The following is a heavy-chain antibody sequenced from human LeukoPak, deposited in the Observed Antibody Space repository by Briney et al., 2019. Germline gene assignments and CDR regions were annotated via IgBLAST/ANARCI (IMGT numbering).Heavy chain of an antibody. CDR1: GFTFSSYA. J-gene: IGHJ6*02. V-gene: IGHV3-30-3*01. CDR2: ISYDGSNK. D-gene: IGHD3-10*01. CDR3: ARDITMVRQYYYYYGMDV. Sequence: GGSLRLSCAASGFTFSSYAMHWVRQAPGKGLEWVAVISYDGSNKYYADSVKGRFTISRDNSKNTLYLQVNSLRAEDTAVYYCARDITMVRQYYYYYGMDVWGQGTTVTVSS.